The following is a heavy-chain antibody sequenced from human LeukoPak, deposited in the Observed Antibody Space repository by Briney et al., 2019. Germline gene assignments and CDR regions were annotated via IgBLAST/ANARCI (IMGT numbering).Heavy chain of an antibody. J-gene: IGHJ4*02. V-gene: IGHV3-11*04. CDR3: AAESDCTNGVCYLGY. Sequence: PGGSLRLSCAASGFTFSDYYMSWIRQAPGKGLEWVSYISSSGSTIYYADSVKGRFTISRDNAKNSLYLQMNSLRAEDTAVYYCAAESDCTNGVCYLGYWGQGTLVTVSS. D-gene: IGHD2-8*01. CDR1: GFTFSDYY. CDR2: ISSSGSTI.